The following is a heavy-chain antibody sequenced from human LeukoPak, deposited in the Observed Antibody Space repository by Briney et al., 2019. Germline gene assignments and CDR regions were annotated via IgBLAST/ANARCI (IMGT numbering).Heavy chain of an antibody. CDR2: INWNGGST. Sequence: GGSLRLSCAASGFTFDDYGMSWVRQAPGKGLEWVSGINWNGGSTGYADSVKGRFTISRDNAKNSLYLQMNSLRAEDTALYYCARDHGPDIGNWFDPWGQGTLVSVSS. V-gene: IGHV3-20*04. CDR1: GFTFDDYG. J-gene: IGHJ5*02. CDR3: ARDHGPDIGNWFDP. D-gene: IGHD5-12*01.